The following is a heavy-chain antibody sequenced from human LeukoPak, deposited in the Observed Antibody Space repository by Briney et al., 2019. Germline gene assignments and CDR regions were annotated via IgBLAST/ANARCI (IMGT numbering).Heavy chain of an antibody. CDR3: ARRGGYSYGSWFDP. CDR1: GGSISSSSYY. J-gene: IGHJ5*02. V-gene: IGHV4-39*01. Sequence: PSETLSLTCTVSGGSISSSSYYWGWIRQPPGKGLEWIGSIYYSGSTYYNPSLKSRVTISVDTSKNQFSLKLSSVTAADTAVYYCARRGGYSYGSWFDPWGQGTLVTVSS. CDR2: IYYSGST. D-gene: IGHD5-18*01.